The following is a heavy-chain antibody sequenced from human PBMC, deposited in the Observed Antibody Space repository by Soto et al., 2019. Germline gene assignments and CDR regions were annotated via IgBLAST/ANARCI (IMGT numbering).Heavy chain of an antibody. J-gene: IGHJ4*02. CDR1: GDSIGTTHSY. Sequence: QVQLLESGPGLVKPSETLSLTCTVSGDSIGTTHSYWAWIRQSPGKGLEWIGNIHYSGSTYYMPSLRSRVTLSVGTSKNQFSLRLTSVTAEDTAVYYCARHEGNGNVWPLDYWGQGILVTVSS. V-gene: IGHV4-39*01. D-gene: IGHD2-8*01. CDR2: IHYSGST. CDR3: ARHEGNGNVWPLDY.